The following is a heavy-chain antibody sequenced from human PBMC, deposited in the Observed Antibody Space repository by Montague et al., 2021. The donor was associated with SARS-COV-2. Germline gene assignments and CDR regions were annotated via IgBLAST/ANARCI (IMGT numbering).Heavy chain of an antibody. CDR3: ARGNYDILTRFYSRDYYYGMDV. V-gene: IGHV3-20*04. CDR1: GFNFDEYG. Sequence: SLRLSCAASGFNFDEYGMSWVRQAPGKGLEWVPGINWNGGSTGYSDSXKGRFTISRDNAKNSLYLQMNSLRAEDTALYYCARGNYDILTRFYSRDYYYGMDVWGQGTTVTVSS. CDR2: INWNGGST. J-gene: IGHJ6*02. D-gene: IGHD3-9*01.